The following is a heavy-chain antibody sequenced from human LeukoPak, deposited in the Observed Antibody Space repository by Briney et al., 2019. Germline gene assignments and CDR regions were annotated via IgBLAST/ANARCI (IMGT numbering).Heavy chain of an antibody. D-gene: IGHD1-26*01. CDR2: MYYSGST. CDR1: GGSISSSSYY. J-gene: IGHJ3*02. V-gene: IGHV4-39*01. Sequence: SETLSLTCTVSGGSISSSSYYWGWIRQPPGKGLEWIGSMYYSGSTYYNPSLKSRVTISVDTSKNQFSLELTSVTAADTAVYYCARHSGSYLKSALHIWGQGTMVTVS. CDR3: ARHSGSYLKSALHI.